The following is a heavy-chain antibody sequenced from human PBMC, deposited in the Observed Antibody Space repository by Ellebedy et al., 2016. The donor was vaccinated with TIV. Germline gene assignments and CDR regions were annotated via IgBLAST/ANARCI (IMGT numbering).Heavy chain of an antibody. J-gene: IGHJ3*02. V-gene: IGHV3-7*01. CDR3: ATDGSYGDHLFPQHAFTT. CDR2: INQDGSEK. CDR1: GFTFSSYW. D-gene: IGHD4-17*01. Sequence: GESLKISCAASGFTFSSYWMTWVRQAPGEGLEWVANINQDGSEKYYVDSVKGRFTISRDNTNNSLFLQMNSLRAEDTAVYYCATDGSYGDHLFPQHAFTTWGQGTMVSVSS.